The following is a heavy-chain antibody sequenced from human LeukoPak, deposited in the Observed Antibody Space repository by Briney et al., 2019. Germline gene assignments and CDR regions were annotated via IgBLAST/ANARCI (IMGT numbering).Heavy chain of an antibody. J-gene: IGHJ4*02. D-gene: IGHD3-3*01. CDR3: GRVPYVLRFLEFDY. V-gene: IGHV1-2*02. Sequence: ASVNVSCKASGHTFTGYYMHWVRQAPGQGLEWMGWINPNSGGTKHAQKFQGRLTMTRDTSISTAYMELSRLRSDDTAVYYCGRVPYVLRFLEFDYWGQGTLVTVSS. CDR2: INPNSGGT. CDR1: GHTFTGYY.